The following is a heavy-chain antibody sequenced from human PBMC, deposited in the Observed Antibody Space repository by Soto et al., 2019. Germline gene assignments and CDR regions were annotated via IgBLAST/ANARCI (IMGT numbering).Heavy chain of an antibody. CDR2: ISYDGSNK. CDR1: GFTFSSYG. D-gene: IGHD6-13*01. J-gene: IGHJ3*02. Sequence: GGSLRLSCAASGFTFSSYGMHWVRQAPGKGLEWVAVISYDGSNKYYADSVKGRFTISRDNSKNTLYLRMNSLRAEDTAVYYCAKEGIAAAGDAFDIWGQGTMVTVSS. V-gene: IGHV3-30*18. CDR3: AKEGIAAAGDAFDI.